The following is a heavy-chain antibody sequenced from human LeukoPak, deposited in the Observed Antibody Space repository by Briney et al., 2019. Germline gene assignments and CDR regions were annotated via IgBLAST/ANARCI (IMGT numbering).Heavy chain of an antibody. CDR1: GGSFSGYY. CDR3: ARGPDSGSYYAWFDP. CDR2: INHSGST. Sequence: SETLSLTCAVYGGSFSGYYWSWIRQPPGKGLEWIGEINHSGSTNYNPSLMSRVTISVDTSKNQFSLRLSSVTAADTAVYYCARGPDSGSYYAWFDPWDQGTLVTVSS. J-gene: IGHJ5*02. D-gene: IGHD1-26*01. V-gene: IGHV4-34*01.